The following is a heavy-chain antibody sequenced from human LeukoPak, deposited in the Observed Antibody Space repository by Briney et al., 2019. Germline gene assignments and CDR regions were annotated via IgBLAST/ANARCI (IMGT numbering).Heavy chain of an antibody. CDR2: VYCSGTT. CDR1: GGSISSRSHY. CDR3: ARLTTDDFWSGYYYYMDV. Sequence: PSETLSLTCNVFGGSISSRSHYWGWIRQPPGKGLEWSGSVYCSGTTYDHPSLKSRVSISVDTSKHERPLRLSSVTAADTAVYYCARLTTDDFWSGYYYYMDVWGKGTTVIVS. J-gene: IGHJ6*03. D-gene: IGHD3-3*01. V-gene: IGHV4-39*06.